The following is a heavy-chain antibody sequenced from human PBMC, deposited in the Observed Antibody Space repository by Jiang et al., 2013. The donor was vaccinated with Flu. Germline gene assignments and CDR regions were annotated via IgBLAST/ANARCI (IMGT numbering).Heavy chain of an antibody. CDR3: VRLNVAYSYGFPFDY. J-gene: IGHJ4*02. CDR1: GFSLRRDKVA. D-gene: IGHD5-18*01. Sequence: KPTQTLTLTCTFSGFSLRRDKVAVGWVRQPPGKALEWLAHFYWDGDKRYSPSLKTRLTLTKDLSKSQVVLTMTDVDPVDTATYYCVRLNVAYSYGFPFDYWGQG. V-gene: IGHV2-5*02. CDR2: FYWDGDK.